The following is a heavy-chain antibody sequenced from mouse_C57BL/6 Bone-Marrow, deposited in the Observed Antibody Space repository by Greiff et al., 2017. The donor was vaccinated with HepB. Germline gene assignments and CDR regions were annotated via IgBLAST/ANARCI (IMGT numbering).Heavy chain of an antibody. V-gene: IGHV1-53*01. CDR3: ARLHLRYPAWFAY. Sequence: QVQLQQPGPELVKPGASVKLSCKASGYTFTSYWMHWVKQRPGQGLEWIGNINPSNGGTNYNEKFKSKATLTVDKSSSTAYMQLSSLTSEDSAVYYFARLHLRYPAWFAYWGQGTLVTVSA. CDR1: GYTFTSYW. D-gene: IGHD1-1*01. CDR2: INPSNGGT. J-gene: IGHJ3*01.